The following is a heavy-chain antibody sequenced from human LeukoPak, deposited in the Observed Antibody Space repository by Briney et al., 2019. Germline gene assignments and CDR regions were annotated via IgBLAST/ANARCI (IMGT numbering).Heavy chain of an antibody. Sequence: GGSLRLSCAASGFTFSSYWMHWVRQAPGKGLVWVSRINSDGSSTSYADSVKGRFTISRDNAKNTLYLQMNSLRAEDTAVYYCPRASRGSSGSYYYYYGMDVWGQGTTVTVSS. J-gene: IGHJ6*02. V-gene: IGHV3-74*01. CDR1: GFTFSSYW. CDR2: INSDGSST. CDR3: PRASRGSSGSYYYYYGMDV. D-gene: IGHD6-19*01.